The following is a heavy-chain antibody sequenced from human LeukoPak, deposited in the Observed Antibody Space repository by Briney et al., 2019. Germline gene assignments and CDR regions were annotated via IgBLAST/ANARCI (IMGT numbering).Heavy chain of an antibody. CDR2: INPNSGGT. Sequence: ASVKVSCKASGYTFTDYYMHWVRQAPGQGLEWMGWINPNSGGTNYAQKFQGRVTMTRDTSISTAYMELSRLRSDDTAVYYCAKSGRYYDSGGYYYYDYWGQGTLVTVSS. CDR3: AKSGRYYDSGGYYYYDY. CDR1: GYTFTDYY. D-gene: IGHD3-22*01. V-gene: IGHV1-2*02. J-gene: IGHJ4*02.